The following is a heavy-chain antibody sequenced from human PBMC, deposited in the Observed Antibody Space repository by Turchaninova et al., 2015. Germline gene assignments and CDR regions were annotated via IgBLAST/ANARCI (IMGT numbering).Heavy chain of an antibody. CDR3: AREGASSSWGI. Sequence: QVQLQESGPGLVKPSETLSLTCTVSGASISSYYWRRIRQPPGKGLEWIGYIYYSGSTNYNPSLKSRVTISVDTSKNQFSLKLSSVTAADTAVYYCAREGASSSWGIWGQGTMVTVSS. V-gene: IGHV4-59*01. J-gene: IGHJ3*02. CDR1: GASISSYY. CDR2: IYYSGST. D-gene: IGHD6-13*01.